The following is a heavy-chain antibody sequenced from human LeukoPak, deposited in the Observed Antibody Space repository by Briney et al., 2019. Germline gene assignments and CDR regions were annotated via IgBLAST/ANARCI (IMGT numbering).Heavy chain of an antibody. V-gene: IGHV3-21*01. CDR1: GFTFSSYS. CDR2: ISSSSSCI. CDR3: ARAIRYSGSYPYYFDY. Sequence: GGSLRLSCAASGFTFSSYSMNWVRQAPGKGLEWVSSISSSSSCIYYADSVKGRFTISRDNAKNSLYLQMNSLRAEDTAVYYCARAIRYSGSYPYYFDYWGQGTLVTVSS. D-gene: IGHD1-26*01. J-gene: IGHJ4*02.